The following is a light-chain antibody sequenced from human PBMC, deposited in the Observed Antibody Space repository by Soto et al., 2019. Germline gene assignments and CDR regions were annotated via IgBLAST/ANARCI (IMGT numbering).Light chain of an antibody. V-gene: IGKV3-20*01. CDR2: GAS. CDR1: QSVTNYF. J-gene: IGKJ1*01. Sequence: EIVLAQSPATLSLSPGERATLSCRASQSVTNYFLAWYQQKPGQAPRLLIGGASRRATGIPNRFTGSGSGTVSPLTISRLDPEDFAVYYCQQYVRSPWAFGQGTKVEI. CDR3: QQYVRSPWA.